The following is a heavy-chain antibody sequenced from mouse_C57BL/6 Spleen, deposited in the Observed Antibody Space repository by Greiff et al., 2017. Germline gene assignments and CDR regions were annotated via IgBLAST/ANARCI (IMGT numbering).Heavy chain of an antibody. V-gene: IGHV1-82*01. J-gene: IGHJ2*01. CDR2: IYPGDGDT. CDR1: GYAFSSSW. CDR3: ATITTVVALGG. D-gene: IGHD1-1*01. Sequence: VKLMESGPELVKPGASVKISCKASGYAFSSSWMNWVKQRPGKGLEWIGRIYPGDGDTNYNGKFKGKATLTAYKSSSTAYMQLSSLTSEDSAVYFCATITTVVALGGWGQATTLTFSS.